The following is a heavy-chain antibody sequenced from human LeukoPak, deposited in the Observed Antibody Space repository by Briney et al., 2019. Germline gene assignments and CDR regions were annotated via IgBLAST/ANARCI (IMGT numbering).Heavy chain of an antibody. D-gene: IGHD2-15*01. J-gene: IGHJ5*02. CDR3: AKGPPEYCSGGSCHSGRNWIDP. CDR1: GYTFTIYG. Sequence: GASVKVSCKASGYTFTIYGISWVRQAPGQGLEWMGWISAYNGNTNYAQKLQGRVTMTTDTSTSTAYMALSRLRSDDTAVYYCAKGPPEYCSGGSCHSGRNWIDPWGQGTLVTVSS. V-gene: IGHV1-18*01. CDR2: ISAYNGNT.